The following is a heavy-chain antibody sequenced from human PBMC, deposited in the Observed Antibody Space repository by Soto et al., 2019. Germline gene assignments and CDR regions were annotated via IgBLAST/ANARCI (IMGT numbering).Heavy chain of an antibody. D-gene: IGHD3-10*01. J-gene: IGHJ4*02. Sequence: QVHLVQSGAEVKKPGASVKVSCKASGYSCSSYVLHWVRQAPGERPEWMGWIHAGTGGTKYSQVFQGRVAMTRNTAATPVDIELISLRSEDTAVYFCARGPYGSGGSELDHWGQGTLVTVSS. V-gene: IGHV1-3*01. CDR3: ARGPYGSGGSELDH. CDR2: IHAGTGGT. CDR1: GYSCSSYV.